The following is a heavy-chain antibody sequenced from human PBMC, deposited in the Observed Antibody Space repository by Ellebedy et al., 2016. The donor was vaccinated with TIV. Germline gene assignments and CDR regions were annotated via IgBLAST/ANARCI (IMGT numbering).Heavy chain of an antibody. CDR3: AKDAGDNWKFDY. D-gene: IGHD1-20*01. V-gene: IGHV3-23*01. CDR2: VGVTNDDT. CDR1: GFRFSDSG. J-gene: IGHJ4*02. Sequence: GESLKISCIASGFRFSDSGMAWVRQAPGKGLEWVSTVGVTNDDTHYADSVRGRFTVSRDNSRNTLFLQMDSLTVDDTAVYYCAKDAGDNWKFDYWGQGTLVTVSS.